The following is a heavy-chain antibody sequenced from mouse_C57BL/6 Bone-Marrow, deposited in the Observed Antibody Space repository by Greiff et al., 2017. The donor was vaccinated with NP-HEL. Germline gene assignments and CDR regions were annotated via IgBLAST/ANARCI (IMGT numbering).Heavy chain of an antibody. CDR3: ARAWFAY. Sequence: QVQLQQPGAELVKPGASVKLSCKASGYTFTSYWMQWVKQRPGQGLEWIGEIDPSDSYTNYNQKFKGKATLTVDTSSSTAYMQLSSLASEDSAGYYCARAWFAYWGQGTLVTVSA. V-gene: IGHV1-50*01. CDR2: IDPSDSYT. CDR1: GYTFTSYW. J-gene: IGHJ3*01.